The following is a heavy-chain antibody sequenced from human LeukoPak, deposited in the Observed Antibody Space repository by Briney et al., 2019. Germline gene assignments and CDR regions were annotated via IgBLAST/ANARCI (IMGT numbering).Heavy chain of an antibody. V-gene: IGHV3-66*02. CDR2: IYSGGST. J-gene: IGHJ4*02. CDR1: GFTVSSNY. D-gene: IGHD5-18*01. CDR3: ARAQFSSYGLDY. Sequence: GGSLRLSCAASGFTVSSNYMSWVRQAPGKGLEWVSVIYSGGSTYYADSVKGRFTISRDNSKNTLYLQMNSLRAEDTAVYYCARAQFSSYGLDYWGQGTLVTVSS.